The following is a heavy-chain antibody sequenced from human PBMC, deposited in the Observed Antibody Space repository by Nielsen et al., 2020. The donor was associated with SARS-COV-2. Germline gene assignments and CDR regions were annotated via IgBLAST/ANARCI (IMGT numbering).Heavy chain of an antibody. V-gene: IGHV3-73*01. CDR2: IRSKTNNYET. CDR3: KHYYDMDV. CDR1: GFTFGDAI. J-gene: IGHJ6*02. Sequence: GGSLRLSCAASGFTFGDAIIHWVRQASGKGLEWVGRIRSKTNNYETSYAASGKGRFIISRDESKNMAYLQMNSLKTDDTAVYYCKHYYDMDVWGQGTTVTVSS.